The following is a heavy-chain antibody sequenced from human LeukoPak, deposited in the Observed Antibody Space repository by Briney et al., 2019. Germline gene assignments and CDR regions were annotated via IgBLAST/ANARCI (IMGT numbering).Heavy chain of an antibody. Sequence: SETLSLTCTVSGGSISSSSYYWGWIRQPPGKGLEWIGSIYYSGSTYYNPSLKSRVTISVDTSKNQFSLKLSSVTAADTAVYYCARGPYYDILTGYYYYYYYMDVWGKGTTVTISS. CDR1: GGSISSSSYY. V-gene: IGHV4-39*07. D-gene: IGHD3-9*01. CDR2: IYYSGST. J-gene: IGHJ6*03. CDR3: ARGPYYDILTGYYYYYYYMDV.